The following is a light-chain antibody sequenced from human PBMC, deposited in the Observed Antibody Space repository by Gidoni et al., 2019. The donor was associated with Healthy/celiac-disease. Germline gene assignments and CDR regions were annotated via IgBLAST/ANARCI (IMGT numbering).Light chain of an antibody. CDR2: GAS. V-gene: IGKV3-15*01. J-gene: IGKJ1*01. Sequence: EIVMTQSPATLSVSPGERATLSCRARQSDSSNLAWYQQKPGQAPRLLIYGASTRATGIPARFSGSGSGTEFTLTISSLQSEDFAVYYCQQYNNWPPWTFXXXTKVEIK. CDR3: QQYNNWPPWT. CDR1: QSDSSN.